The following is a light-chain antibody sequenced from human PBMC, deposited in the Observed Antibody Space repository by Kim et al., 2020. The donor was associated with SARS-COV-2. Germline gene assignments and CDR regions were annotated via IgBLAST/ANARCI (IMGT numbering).Light chain of an antibody. Sequence: PGQRVTNSCTGSSSNIGAGYDVHWYQQLPGTAPKLLIYGNSNRPSGVPDRFSGSKSGTSASLAITGLQAEDEADYYCQSYDSSHWVFGGGTQLTVL. CDR2: GNS. J-gene: IGLJ3*02. CDR3: QSYDSSHWV. CDR1: SSNIGAGYD. V-gene: IGLV1-40*01.